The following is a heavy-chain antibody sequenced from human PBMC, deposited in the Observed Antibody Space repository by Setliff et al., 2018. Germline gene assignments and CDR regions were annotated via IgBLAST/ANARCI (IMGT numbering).Heavy chain of an antibody. Sequence: SETLSLTCNVSGDSINENHWTWIRQPPGKGLEWIGYIYTSGSTNYNPSLKSRVTISLDTSKNQFSLKLSSVTAADTAVYYCARIAYGSGSYYFDYWGQGTLVTVSS. CDR2: IYTSGST. CDR3: ARIAYGSGSYYFDY. D-gene: IGHD3-10*01. J-gene: IGHJ4*02. V-gene: IGHV4-4*08. CDR1: GDSINENH.